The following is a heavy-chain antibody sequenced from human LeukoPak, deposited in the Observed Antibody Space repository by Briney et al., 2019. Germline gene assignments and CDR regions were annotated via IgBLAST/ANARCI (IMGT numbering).Heavy chain of an antibody. CDR2: MNPNSGNT. D-gene: IGHD4-17*01. CDR1: GYTFTSYD. J-gene: IGHJ4*02. Sequence: GALVKVSCKASGYTFTSYDINWVRQATGQGLEWMGWMNPNSGNTGYAQKFQGRVTMTRNTSISTAYMELSSLRSEDTAVYYCATVDQFGTVTDYWGQGTLVTVSS. V-gene: IGHV1-8*01. CDR3: ATVDQFGTVTDY.